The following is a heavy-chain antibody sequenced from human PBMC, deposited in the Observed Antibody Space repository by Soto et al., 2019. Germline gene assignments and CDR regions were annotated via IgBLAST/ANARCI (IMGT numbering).Heavy chain of an antibody. CDR1: GYTFTNYD. CDR3: AKGRGYCTTTRCYQPGLFPLGVDV. D-gene: IGHD2-2*03. CDR2: INPDSDNT. J-gene: IGHJ6*01. V-gene: IGHV1-8*01. Sequence: ASVKVSCKTSGYTFTNYDINWVRQAAGQGLEWMGWINPDSDNTGYAQKFQGRVTMTRDTSISTAYMELNSLRSEDTAVYYCAKGRGYCTTTRCYQPGLFPLGVDVWGGGTAVAV.